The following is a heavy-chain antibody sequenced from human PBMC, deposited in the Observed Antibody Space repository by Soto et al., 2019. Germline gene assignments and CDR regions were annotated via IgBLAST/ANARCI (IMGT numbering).Heavy chain of an antibody. CDR1: GYTFTSYG. CDR2: ISAYNGNT. D-gene: IGHD4-17*01. V-gene: IGHV1-18*04. CDR3: ARDPCGDHGGSYYYYYGMDV. J-gene: IGHJ6*02. Sequence: QVQLVQSGAEVKKPGASVKVSCKASGYTFTSYGISWVRQAPGQGLEWMGWISAYNGNTNYAQKLQGRVTMTTDTSTSTAYMELRSLRSDDTAVYYCARDPCGDHGGSYYYYYGMDVWGQGTTVTVSS.